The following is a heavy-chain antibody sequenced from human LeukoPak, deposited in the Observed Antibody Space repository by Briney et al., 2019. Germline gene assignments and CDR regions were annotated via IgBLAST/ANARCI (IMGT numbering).Heavy chain of an antibody. CDR2: ISSSSSYI. J-gene: IGHJ4*02. Sequence: GGSLRLSCAASGFTFSSYSMNWVRQAPGKGLEWVSSISSSSSYIYYADSVKGRFTISRDNAKNTLYLQMNSLRAEDTAVYYCAKDPLYYGSGSYSYFDYWGQGTLVTVSS. V-gene: IGHV3-21*01. CDR3: AKDPLYYGSGSYSYFDY. CDR1: GFTFSSYS. D-gene: IGHD3-10*01.